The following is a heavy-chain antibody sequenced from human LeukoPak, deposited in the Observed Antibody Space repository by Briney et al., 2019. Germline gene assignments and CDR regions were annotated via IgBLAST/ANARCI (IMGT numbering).Heavy chain of an antibody. J-gene: IGHJ4*02. CDR3: AKDTLRSSSWDFDY. Sequence: GGSLRLSCAASGFTFDDYAMHWVRQAPGKGLEWVSLISWDGGTTYYVDSVKGRFTISRDNSKNPLYLQMNSLRAEDTALYYCAKDTLRSSSWDFDYWGQGTLVTVSS. CDR1: GFTFDDYA. CDR2: ISWDGGTT. V-gene: IGHV3-43D*03. D-gene: IGHD6-13*01.